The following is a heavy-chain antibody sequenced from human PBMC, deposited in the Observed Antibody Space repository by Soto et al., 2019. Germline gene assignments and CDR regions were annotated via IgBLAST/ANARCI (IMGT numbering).Heavy chain of an antibody. J-gene: IGHJ6*02. CDR3: ARVYDFRSGYYIYYYYGMDV. D-gene: IGHD3-3*01. Sequence: ASVKVSCKASGYTFTSYGISWVRQAPGQGLEWMGWISAYNGNTNYAQKLQGRVTMTTDTSTSTAYMELRSLRSDDTAVYYCARVYDFRSGYYIYYYYGMDVWGQGTTVTVSS. CDR1: GYTFTSYG. V-gene: IGHV1-18*04. CDR2: ISAYNGNT.